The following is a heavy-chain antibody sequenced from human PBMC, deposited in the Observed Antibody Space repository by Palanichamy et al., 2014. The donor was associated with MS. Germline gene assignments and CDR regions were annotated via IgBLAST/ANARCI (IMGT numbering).Heavy chain of an antibody. J-gene: IGHJ6*02. D-gene: IGHD2-8*02. CDR1: GDSFNSYG. V-gene: IGHV1-69*01. CDR2: IIPLIGTV. Sequence: QVHLVQSGAEVKKPGSSVKVSCKVPGDSFNSYGFNWVRQAPGQGLEWMGGIIPLIGTVKYGQRFQGRVTISADDSTNTVNMELSSLTSGDTAVFYCARITGGDGMDVWGQGTAVIVS. CDR3: ARITGGDGMDV.